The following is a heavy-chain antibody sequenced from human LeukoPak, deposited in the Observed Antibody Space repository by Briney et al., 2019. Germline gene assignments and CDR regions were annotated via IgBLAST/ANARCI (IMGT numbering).Heavy chain of an antibody. CDR2: IWYDGSNK. V-gene: IGHV3-33*08. J-gene: IGHJ4*02. CDR3: ARDGVYPLGDY. Sequence: GGSLRLSCAASGFTFSSYAMSWVRQAPGKGLEWVAVIWYDGSNKYYADSVKGRFTISRGNSKNTLYLQMNSLRAEDTAVYYCARDGVYPLGDYWGQGTLVTVSS. D-gene: IGHD6-6*01. CDR1: GFTFSSYA.